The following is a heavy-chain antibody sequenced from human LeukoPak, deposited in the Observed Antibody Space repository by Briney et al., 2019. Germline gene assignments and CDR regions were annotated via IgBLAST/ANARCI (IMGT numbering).Heavy chain of an antibody. J-gene: IGHJ4*02. D-gene: IGHD1-7*01. CDR1: GFTFSSYA. CDR3: ARGYDWNYILAH. CDR2: ISGSGGST. Sequence: GGSLRLSCAASGFTFSSYAMSWVRQAPGKGLEWVSAISGSGGSTYYADSVKGRFTISRDNSKNTLYLQMNSLRAEDTAVYYCARGYDWNYILAHWGQGTLVTVSS. V-gene: IGHV3-23*01.